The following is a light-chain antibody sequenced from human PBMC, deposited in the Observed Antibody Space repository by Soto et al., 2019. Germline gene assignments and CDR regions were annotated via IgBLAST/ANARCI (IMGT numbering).Light chain of an antibody. CDR1: SSDVGGYNY. V-gene: IGLV2-14*01. J-gene: IGLJ1*01. Sequence: QSVLTQPASVSGSPGKSITISCTGTSSDVGGYNYVSWYQQHPGKAPKLMIYEVSNRPSGVSDRFSGSKSGNRASLTISGLQAEDEADYYCSSYSSSSTLCVFGTGTKLTVL. CDR3: SSYSSSSTLCV. CDR2: EVS.